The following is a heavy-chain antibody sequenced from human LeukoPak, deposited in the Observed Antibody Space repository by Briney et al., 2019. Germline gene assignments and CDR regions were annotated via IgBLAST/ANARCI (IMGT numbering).Heavy chain of an antibody. CDR3: ARAGDYLIGY. J-gene: IGHJ4*02. V-gene: IGHV4-39*07. CDR2: IYYSGST. Sequence: SETLSLTCTVSGGSISSSSYYWGWIRQPPGKGLEWIGSIYYSGSTYYNPSLKSRVTISVDTSKNQFSLKLSSVTAADTAVYYCARAGDYLIGYWGQGTLVTVSS. CDR1: GGSISSSSYY. D-gene: IGHD4-17*01.